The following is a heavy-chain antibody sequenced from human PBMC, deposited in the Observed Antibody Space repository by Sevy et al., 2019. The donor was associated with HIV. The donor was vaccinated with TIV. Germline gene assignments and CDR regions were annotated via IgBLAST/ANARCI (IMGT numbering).Heavy chain of an antibody. Sequence: ASVKVSCNVSGYTLNKLSMHCVRQAPGKGLEWMGSFDPEDGETFYAQKFQGRVTMTEDTSTDTAYMELSSLRSEDTAVYYCAATKDYYESSGPPFDYWGQGTLVTVSS. CDR3: AATKDYYESSGPPFDY. CDR2: FDPEDGET. V-gene: IGHV1-24*01. D-gene: IGHD3-22*01. CDR1: GYTLNKLS. J-gene: IGHJ4*02.